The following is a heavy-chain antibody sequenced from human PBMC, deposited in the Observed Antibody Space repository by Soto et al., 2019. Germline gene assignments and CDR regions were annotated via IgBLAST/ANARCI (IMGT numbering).Heavy chain of an antibody. CDR1: GGSISSDY. CDR2: IYYSGTT. J-gene: IGHJ5*02. Sequence: SETLSLTCTVSGGSISSDYWSWIRQPPGKGLEWIGYIYYSGTTNYNPSLKSRVTISVDTSKNQLSLKLSSVTAADTAVYYCARGTDYGDNWFDPWGQGTLVTVSS. CDR3: ARGTDYGDNWFDP. D-gene: IGHD4-17*01. V-gene: IGHV4-59*12.